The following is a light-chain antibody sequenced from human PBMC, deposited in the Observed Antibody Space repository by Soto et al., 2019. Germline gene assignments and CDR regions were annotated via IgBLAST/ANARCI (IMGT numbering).Light chain of an antibody. CDR3: QQRSNWPPT. V-gene: IGKV3-11*01. Sequence: EIVLTQSPATLSLSPGERATLSCRASQSVSSYLAWYQQKPGQAPRLLIYDASNRATGIPARFSGSGSGTALTLTLSRLDPEAFAVYYCQQRSNWPPTFAQGTKLELK. J-gene: IGKJ2*01. CDR2: DAS. CDR1: QSVSSY.